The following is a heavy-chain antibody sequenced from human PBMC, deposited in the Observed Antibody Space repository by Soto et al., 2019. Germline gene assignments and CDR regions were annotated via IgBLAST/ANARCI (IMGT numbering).Heavy chain of an antibody. CDR2: IWDDGSNK. CDR3: ARDTNVAGYSGYVLPDASDI. J-gene: IGHJ3*02. Sequence: GGSLRLSCAASGFTFSSYAMSWVRQAPGKGLEWVAVIWDDGSNKYYADSVKGRFTISRDNSKNTLYLQMNSLRAEDTAVYYCARDTNVAGYSGYVLPDASDIWGQGTMVTVSS. D-gene: IGHD5-12*01. V-gene: IGHV3-33*08. CDR1: GFTFSSYA.